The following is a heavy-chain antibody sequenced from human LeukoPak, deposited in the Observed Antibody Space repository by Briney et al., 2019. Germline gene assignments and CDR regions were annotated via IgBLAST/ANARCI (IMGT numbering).Heavy chain of an antibody. CDR1: GFTFSRYA. V-gene: IGHV3-30*04. CDR2: ISYDGSDE. D-gene: IGHD5-12*01. Sequence: PGGSLRLSCAASGFTFSRYAMNWVRQTPGKGLEWVAVISYDGSDEYYADSVKGRFTISRDNSKNTLYLQMNSLRAEDTAVYYCARCATPGYDLWYGMDVWGQGTTVTVSS. J-gene: IGHJ6*02. CDR3: ARCATPGYDLWYGMDV.